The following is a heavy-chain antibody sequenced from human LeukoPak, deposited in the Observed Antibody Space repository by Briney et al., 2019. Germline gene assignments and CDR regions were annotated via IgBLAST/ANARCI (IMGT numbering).Heavy chain of an antibody. D-gene: IGHD6-19*01. V-gene: IGHV4-39*07. CDR1: GGSISSYY. J-gene: IGHJ4*02. CDR2: IYYSGST. Sequence: SETLSLTCTVSGGSISSYYWGWIRQPPGKGLEWIGSIYYSGSTYYNPSLKSRVTISVDTSKNQFSLKLSSVTAADTAVYYCAREKIYSSGWYHCDYWGQGTLVTVSS. CDR3: AREKIYSSGWYHCDY.